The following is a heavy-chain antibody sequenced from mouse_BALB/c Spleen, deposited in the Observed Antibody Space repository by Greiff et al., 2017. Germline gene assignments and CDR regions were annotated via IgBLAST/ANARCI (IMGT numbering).Heavy chain of an antibody. V-gene: IGHV1-28*01. CDR3: ARGDDGYYYFDY. Sequence: EVQLQQSGPELMKPGASVKISCKASGYSFTSYYMHWVKQSHGKSLEWIGYIDPFNGGTSYNQKFKGKATLTVDKSSSTAYMHLSSLTSEDSAVYYCARGDDGYYYFDYWGQGTTLTVSS. CDR1: GYSFTSYY. CDR2: IDPFNGGT. J-gene: IGHJ2*01. D-gene: IGHD2-3*01.